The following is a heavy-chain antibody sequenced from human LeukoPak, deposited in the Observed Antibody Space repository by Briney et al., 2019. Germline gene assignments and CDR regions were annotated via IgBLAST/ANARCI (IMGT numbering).Heavy chain of an antibody. V-gene: IGHV4-34*01. J-gene: IGHJ4*02. CDR2: INHSGST. CDR1: GGSFSGYY. D-gene: IGHD3-10*01. Sequence: KPSETLSLTCAVYGGSFSGYYWSWIRQPPGKGLEWIGEINHSGSTNYNPSLKSRVTISVDTSKNQFSLKLSSVTAADTAVYYCARRRHYYGSGSPFDYWGQGTLVTVSS. CDR3: ARRRHYYGSGSPFDY.